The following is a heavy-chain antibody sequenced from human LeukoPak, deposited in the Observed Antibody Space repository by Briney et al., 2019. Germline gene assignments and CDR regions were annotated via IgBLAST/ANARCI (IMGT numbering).Heavy chain of an antibody. D-gene: IGHD6-13*01. CDR2: ISGSGGGT. V-gene: IGHV3-23*01. CDR1: GFTFSSYA. CDR3: AKVPLLPGIAAVQPFDY. J-gene: IGHJ4*02. Sequence: GGSLRLSCAASGFTFSSYAMSWVRQAPGKGLEWVSGISGSGGGTYYADSVKGRFTTSRDDSKTTLYLQMNSLRAEDTAVYYCAKVPLLPGIAAVQPFDYWGQGTLVTVSS.